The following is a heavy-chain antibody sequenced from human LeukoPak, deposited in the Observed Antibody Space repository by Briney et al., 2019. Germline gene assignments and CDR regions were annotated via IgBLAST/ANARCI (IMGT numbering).Heavy chain of an antibody. Sequence: VASVKVSCKASGGTFSSYAISWVRQAPGQGLEWMGGIIPIFGTANYAQKFQGRVTITTDESTSTAYMELSSLRSEDTAVYYCARGYCSSTSCYRWFDPWGQGTLATVSS. J-gene: IGHJ5*02. CDR2: IIPIFGTA. D-gene: IGHD2-2*02. CDR3: ARGYCSSTSCYRWFDP. CDR1: GGTFSSYA. V-gene: IGHV1-69*05.